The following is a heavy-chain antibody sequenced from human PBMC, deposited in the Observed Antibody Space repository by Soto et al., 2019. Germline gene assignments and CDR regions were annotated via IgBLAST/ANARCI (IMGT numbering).Heavy chain of an antibody. J-gene: IGHJ5*01. Sequence: SSETLSLTCSVSGTSFTEYQWAWILPFPGGELEWIGEVTRRGTTKYRPSLVGRITLSVDTSKMQFSLELTSVTAADTGVYYCARRQYIRSSDVDSWGPGTLVT. CDR3: ARRQYIRSSDVDS. V-gene: IGHV4-34*10. D-gene: IGHD6-6*01. CDR1: GTSFTEYQ. CDR2: VTRRGTT.